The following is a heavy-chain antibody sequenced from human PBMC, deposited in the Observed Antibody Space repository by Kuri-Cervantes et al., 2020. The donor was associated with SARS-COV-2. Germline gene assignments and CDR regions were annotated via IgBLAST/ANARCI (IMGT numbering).Heavy chain of an antibody. CDR3: ARVRAMDM. D-gene: IGHD2-2*01. CDR2: ISPTASTI. V-gene: IGHV3-48*03. J-gene: IGHJ3*02. Sequence: GGSLRLSCLTSGFVFDFYEMNWVRQAPGKGLEWLAYISPTASTIYYADSVTGRITISRDNAQNAVYLHMKSLRADDTAVYYCARVRAMDMWGQGTMVTVSS. CDR1: GFVFDFYE.